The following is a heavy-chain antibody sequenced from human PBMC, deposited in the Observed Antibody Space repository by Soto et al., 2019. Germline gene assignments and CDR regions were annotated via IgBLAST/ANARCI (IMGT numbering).Heavy chain of an antibody. CDR2: ISYDGTTE. J-gene: IGHJ4*02. V-gene: IGHV3-30-3*01. CDR3: ARDTRLYPFDY. Sequence: QVQLVESGGGVVQPGRSLRLSCAASRFTFSSYTMHWLRQAPGKGLEWVAFISYDGTTEYYADSVKGRFTVSRDNSKNTLYLKMNSLRPEDTAVYYCARDTRLYPFDYWGQGTLVTVSS. CDR1: RFTFSSYT.